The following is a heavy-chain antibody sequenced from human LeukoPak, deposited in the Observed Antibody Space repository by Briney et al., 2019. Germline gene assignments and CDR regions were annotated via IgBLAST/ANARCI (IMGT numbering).Heavy chain of an antibody. J-gene: IGHJ3*02. CDR1: GFTLSTYA. CDR3: ARVRAGSGSYRAFDI. CDR2: IWSDGSNQ. V-gene: IGHV3-33*01. Sequence: PGGSLRLSSAASGFTLSTYAMHWVRQAPGKGREWVAVIWSDGSNQYYADSVKGRFTISRDTSKNTLDLQTNSLRAEDTAVYYCARVRAGSGSYRAFDIWGQGTMVTVSS. D-gene: IGHD3-10*01.